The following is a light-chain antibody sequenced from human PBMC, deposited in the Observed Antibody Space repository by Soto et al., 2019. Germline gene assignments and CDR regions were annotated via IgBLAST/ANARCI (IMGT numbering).Light chain of an antibody. CDR2: EVS. CDR3: NSYTSSSTLV. V-gene: IGLV2-14*01. Sequence: QSALTQPASVSGSPGQSITISCSGTSNDVGGYDYVSWYQLHPGKAPKLVIYEVSNRPSWVSNRFSGSKSGNTASLTISGLQPEDEADYYCNSYTSSSTLVFGGGTKLTVL. CDR1: SNDVGGYDY. J-gene: IGLJ2*01.